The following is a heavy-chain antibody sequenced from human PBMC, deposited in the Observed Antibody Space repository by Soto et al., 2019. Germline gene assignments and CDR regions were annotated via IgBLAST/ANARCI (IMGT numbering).Heavy chain of an antibody. CDR2: IKQDGSEK. CDR3: AREKKHQSLGGRFGMDV. Sequence: GGSLRLSCAASGFTFSSYWMSWVRQAPGKGLEWVAKIKQDGSEKYYVDSVKGRFTISRDNAKNSLYLQINSLRAEDTAVYYCAREKKHQSLGGRFGMDVWGQGTTVTVSS. V-gene: IGHV3-7*01. CDR1: GFTFSSYW. D-gene: IGHD2-2*01. J-gene: IGHJ6*02.